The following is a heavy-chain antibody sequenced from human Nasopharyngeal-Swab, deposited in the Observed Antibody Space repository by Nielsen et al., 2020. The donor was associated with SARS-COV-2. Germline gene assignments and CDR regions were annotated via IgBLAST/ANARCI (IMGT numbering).Heavy chain of an antibody. V-gene: IGHV3-21*01. CDR2: ISSSSSYI. CDR1: GFTFSSYS. J-gene: IGHJ4*02. Sequence: GESLKISCAASGFTFSSYSMNWVRQAPGKGLEWVSSISSSSSYIYYADSVKGRFTISRDNAKNSLHLQMNSLRAEDTAVYYCATPTVSNGDYWGQGTLVTVSS. D-gene: IGHD4-17*01. CDR3: ATPTVSNGDY.